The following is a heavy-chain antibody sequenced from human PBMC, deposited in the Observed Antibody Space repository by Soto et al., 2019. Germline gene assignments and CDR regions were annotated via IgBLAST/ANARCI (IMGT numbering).Heavy chain of an antibody. Sequence: EVQLVETGGGLIHPGGSLRLSCAASGFTVSSNYMSWVRQAPGKGLEWVSVIYSGGNTYYADSVKGRFTISRDNSKTTLYRQMNGLRAEDSAVDYCARGTLPRGGGAFDFWGQGTMVSVSS. J-gene: IGHJ3*01. CDR1: GFTVSSNY. D-gene: IGHD3-10*01. V-gene: IGHV3-53*02. CDR3: ARGTLPRGGGAFDF. CDR2: IYSGGNT.